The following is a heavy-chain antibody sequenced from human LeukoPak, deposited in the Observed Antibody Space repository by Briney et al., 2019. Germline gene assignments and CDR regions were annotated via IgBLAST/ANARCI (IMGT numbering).Heavy chain of an antibody. V-gene: IGHV3-21*01. J-gene: IGHJ4*02. CDR2: ISSSSSYI. D-gene: IGHD3-16*01. CDR1: GFTFSSYS. CDR3: ASLGYRDYVDY. Sequence: GGSLRLSCAASGFTFSSYSMNWVRQAPGKGLEWVSSISSSSSYIYYADSVKGRFTVSRDNAKNSLYLQMNSLRVEDTAVYYCASLGYRDYVDYWGQGTPVTVSS.